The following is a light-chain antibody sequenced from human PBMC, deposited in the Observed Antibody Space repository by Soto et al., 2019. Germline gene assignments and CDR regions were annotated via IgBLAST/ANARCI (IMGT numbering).Light chain of an antibody. CDR2: DVS. V-gene: IGLV2-14*01. CDR1: SSDVGGYNY. Sequence: QSVLTQPASVSGSPGQSITISCTGTSSDVGGYNYVSWYQQHPGKAPKLMIYDVSNRPSGVSNRFSGSKSGNTASLTISGRQAEDEADYYCSSYTSSSTFVFGGGTQLNVL. J-gene: IGLJ2*01. CDR3: SSYTSSSTFV.